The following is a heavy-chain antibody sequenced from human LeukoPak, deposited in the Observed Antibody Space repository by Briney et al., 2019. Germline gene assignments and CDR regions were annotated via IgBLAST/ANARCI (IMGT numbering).Heavy chain of an antibody. J-gene: IGHJ5*02. CDR3: AKEVSYCTNGVCYSRIFDT. CDR2: ISGNGGST. D-gene: IGHD2-8*01. CDR1: GFTFSSYA. V-gene: IGHV3-23*01. Sequence: GGSLRLSCAASGFTFSSYAMSWVRQAPGKGLEWVSAISGNGGSTFYADSVKGRFTMSRDNSKNTLYLQMNSLRAEDTAVYYCAKEVSYCTNGVCYSRIFDTWGQGTLVTVSS.